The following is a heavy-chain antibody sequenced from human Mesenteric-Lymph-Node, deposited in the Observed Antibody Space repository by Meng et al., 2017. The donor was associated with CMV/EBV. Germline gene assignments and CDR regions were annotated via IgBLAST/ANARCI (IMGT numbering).Heavy chain of an antibody. CDR1: GFTVSRTS. D-gene: IGHD6-19*01. Sequence: SCAASGFTVSRTSMSWVRQAPGKGLEWVSVIYSGGSTYYADSVKGRFTISRDNSKNTLYLQMNSLRAEDTAVYYCALGGSIAVGPFDYWGQGTLVTVSS. CDR2: IYSGGST. CDR3: ALGGSIAVGPFDY. J-gene: IGHJ4*02. V-gene: IGHV3-66*01.